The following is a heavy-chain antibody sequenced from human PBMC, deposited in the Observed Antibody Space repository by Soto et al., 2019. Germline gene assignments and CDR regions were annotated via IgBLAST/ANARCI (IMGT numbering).Heavy chain of an antibody. CDR3: EQRQSHYYGSGSYYP. CDR2: IYWDDDK. Sequence: SGPTLVNPTQTLTLTCTFSGFSISTSGVGVGWIRQPPGKALEWLALIYWDDDKRYSPSLKSRLTITKDTSKNQVVLTMTNMDPVDTATYYCEQRQSHYYGSGSYYPWGQGTLVTVS. D-gene: IGHD3-10*01. V-gene: IGHV2-5*02. J-gene: IGHJ5*02. CDR1: GFSISTSGVG.